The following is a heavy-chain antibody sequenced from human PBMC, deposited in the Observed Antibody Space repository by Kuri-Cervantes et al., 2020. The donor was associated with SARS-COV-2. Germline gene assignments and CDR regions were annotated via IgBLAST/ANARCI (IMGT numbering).Heavy chain of an antibody. CDR1: GFTFSSYG. J-gene: IGHJ6*03. CDR2: IRYDGSNK. V-gene: IGHV3-30*02. Sequence: GESLKISCAASGFTFSSYGMHWVRQAPGKGLEWVAFIRYDGSNKYYADSVKGRFTISGDNSKNTLYLQMNSLRAEDTAVYYCAKDPVYYYYYMDVWGKGTTVTVSS. CDR3: AKDPVYYYYYMDV.